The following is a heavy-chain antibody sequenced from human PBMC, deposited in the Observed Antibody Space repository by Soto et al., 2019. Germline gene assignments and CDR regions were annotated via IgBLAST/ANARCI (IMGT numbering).Heavy chain of an antibody. Sequence: SETLSLTCTVSGGSISSSYWSWIRQPPGKGLEWIGYIYYSGSTNYNPSLKSRVTISVDTSKNQFSLKLSSVTAADTAVYYCASNYDYGDPFDYWGQGTLVTVSS. D-gene: IGHD4-17*01. V-gene: IGHV4-59*08. CDR2: IYYSGST. CDR3: ASNYDYGDPFDY. CDR1: GGSISSSY. J-gene: IGHJ4*02.